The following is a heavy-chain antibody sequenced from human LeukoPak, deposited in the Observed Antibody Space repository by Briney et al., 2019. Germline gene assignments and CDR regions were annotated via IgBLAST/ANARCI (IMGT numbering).Heavy chain of an antibody. CDR2: ISYDGSNK. V-gene: IGHV3-30*18. Sequence: GGSLRLSCAASGFTFSSYGMHWVRQAPGKGLEWVAVISYDGSNKYYADSVKGRFTISRDNSKNTLYLQMNSLRAEDTAVYYCAKVGDTAMSMDHWGQGTLVTVSS. J-gene: IGHJ4*02. CDR1: GFTFSSYG. D-gene: IGHD5-18*01. CDR3: AKVGDTAMSMDH.